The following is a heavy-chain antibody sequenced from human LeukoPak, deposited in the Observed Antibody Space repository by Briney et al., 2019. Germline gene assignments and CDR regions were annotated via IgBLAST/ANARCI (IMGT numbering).Heavy chain of an antibody. Sequence: PGGSLRLSCAASGSILSSYNMNWVRQAPGKGLEWISYISRSSGAVYYADSVKGRFTISRDNAKNSLYLQMDSLRDEDTAVYFCVRDKEKDDFWSGYSVFDYWGQGTLVTVSS. D-gene: IGHD3-3*01. CDR1: GSILSSYN. CDR2: ISRSSGAV. CDR3: VRDKEKDDFWSGYSVFDY. J-gene: IGHJ4*02. V-gene: IGHV3-48*02.